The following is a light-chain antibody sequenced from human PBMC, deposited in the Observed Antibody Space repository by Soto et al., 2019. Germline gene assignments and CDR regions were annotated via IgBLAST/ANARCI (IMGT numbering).Light chain of an antibody. CDR2: GAS. V-gene: IGKV1-5*01. CDR1: QSISTW. CDR3: QQHNGYSERM. Sequence: DIQMTQSLSTLSATDGDRVTITCRASQSISTWLAWYQQKPGKAPKLLIYGASSLASGVPSRFSGSGSGTEFTLTISSLQPDDFATYYCQQHNGYSERMFGQGTNVDIK. J-gene: IGKJ1*01.